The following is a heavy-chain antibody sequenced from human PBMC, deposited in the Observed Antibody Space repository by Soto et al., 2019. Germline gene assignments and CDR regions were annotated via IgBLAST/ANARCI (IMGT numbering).Heavy chain of an antibody. CDR3: ASWDYYDSSGLFQH. D-gene: IGHD3-22*01. CDR2: IIPIFGTA. V-gene: IGHV1-69*13. Sequence: SVKVSCKASGGTFSSYAISWVRQAPGQGLEWMGGIIPIFGTANYAQKFQGRVTITADESTSTAYMELSSLRSEDTAVYYCASWDYYDSSGLFQHWGQGTLVTVSS. CDR1: GGTFSSYA. J-gene: IGHJ1*01.